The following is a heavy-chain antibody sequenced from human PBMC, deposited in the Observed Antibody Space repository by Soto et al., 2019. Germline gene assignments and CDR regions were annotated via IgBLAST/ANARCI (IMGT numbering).Heavy chain of an antibody. CDR3: ATGALKFGGVLNA. V-gene: IGHV1-69*02. CDR1: GATFSSST. D-gene: IGHD3-16*01. J-gene: IGHJ4*02. CDR2: IIPMFGIT. Sequence: QVQLVQSGADVKKPGSSVKVSCKASGATFSSSTFTWVRQAPGQGLEWMGRIIPMFGITNSAQKFQGRLGITADESTDTVFKDMNSLRSYDTAIYYCATGALKFGGVLNAWGQGTLVTVSS.